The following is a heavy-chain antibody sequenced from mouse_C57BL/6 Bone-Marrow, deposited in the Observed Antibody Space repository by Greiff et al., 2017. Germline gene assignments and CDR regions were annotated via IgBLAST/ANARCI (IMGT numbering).Heavy chain of an antibody. J-gene: IGHJ3*01. Sequence: VQLKQSGAELVKPGASVKLSCKASGYTFTSYWMHWVKQRPGQGLEWIGMIQPNGGSTNFNEKFKSKATMTVDKSSRTAYMQLRSLTSEDSAVYYCARGGPSFAYWGQGTLVTVSA. V-gene: IGHV1-64*01. CDR1: GYTFTSYW. CDR2: IQPNGGST. CDR3: ARGGPSFAY.